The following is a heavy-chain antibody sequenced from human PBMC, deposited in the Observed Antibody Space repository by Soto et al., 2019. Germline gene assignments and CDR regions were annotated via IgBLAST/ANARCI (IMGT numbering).Heavy chain of an antibody. J-gene: IGHJ6*02. CDR1: GGTFSGYY. CDR2: INHSGST. V-gene: IGHV4-34*01. Sequence: SETLSLTCAVYGGTFSGYYWSWIRQPPGKGLEWIGEINHSGSTNYNPSLKSRVSISVDTSKNQLSLKLNSVNAADTAVYYCARARSYYDFWSGYHKHYYYCARDVWGQGTTVTVSS. D-gene: IGHD3-3*01. CDR3: ARARSYYDFWSGYHKHYYYCARDV.